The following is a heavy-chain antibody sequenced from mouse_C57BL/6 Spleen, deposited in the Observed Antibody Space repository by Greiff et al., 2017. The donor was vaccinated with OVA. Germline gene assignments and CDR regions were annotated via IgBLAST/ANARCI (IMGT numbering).Heavy chain of an antibody. CDR2: IYPGSGST. CDR1: GYTFTSYW. Sequence: QVQLQQSGAELVKPGASVKMSCKASGYTFTSYWITWVKQRPGQGLEWIGDIYPGSGSTNYNEKVKSKGTLTVDTSSSTAYMQLSSLTAEDSAVYYCARDDGYSAWFAYWGQGTLVTVSA. D-gene: IGHD2-3*01. V-gene: IGHV1-55*01. J-gene: IGHJ3*01. CDR3: ARDDGYSAWFAY.